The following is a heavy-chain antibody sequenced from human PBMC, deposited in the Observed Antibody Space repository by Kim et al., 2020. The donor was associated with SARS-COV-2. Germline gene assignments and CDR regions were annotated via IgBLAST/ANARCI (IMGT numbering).Heavy chain of an antibody. CDR2: INPNSGGT. CDR1: GYTFTGYY. J-gene: IGHJ4*02. D-gene: IGHD3-22*01. V-gene: IGHV1-2*02. Sequence: ASVKVSCKASGYTFTGYYMHWVRQAPGQGLECMGWINPNSGGTNYAQNFQGRVTMTRDTSISTAYMELSRLTSDDTAVYYCARLDSSGYYYGYWGQGTLVTVSS. CDR3: ARLDSSGYYYGY.